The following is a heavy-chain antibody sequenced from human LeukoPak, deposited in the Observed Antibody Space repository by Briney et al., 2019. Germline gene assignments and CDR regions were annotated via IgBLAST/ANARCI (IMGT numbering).Heavy chain of an antibody. CDR3: AGDIAAVNIPRSRLDP. D-gene: IGHD6-13*01. V-gene: IGHV4-59*08. CDR1: GGSISSDF. Sequence: SETLSLTCTVSGGSISSDFWSWIRQPPGKGLEWIGYISYSGITNYNPSLKSRVTISVDTSKNQFSLRLRSVTAADTAVYFCAGDIAAVNIPRSRLDPWGQGTLVTVSS. CDR2: ISYSGIT. J-gene: IGHJ5*02.